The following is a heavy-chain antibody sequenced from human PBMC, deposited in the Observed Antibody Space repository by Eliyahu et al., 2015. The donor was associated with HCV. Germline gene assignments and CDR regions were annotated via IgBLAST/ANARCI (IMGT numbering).Heavy chain of an antibody. CDR3: AKDSDSSGWSSYWDY. CDR1: GFTFDDYA. J-gene: IGHJ4*02. V-gene: IGHV3-9*01. D-gene: IGHD6-19*01. Sequence: EVQLVESGGGLVQPGRSLRLSCAASGFTFDDYAMHWVRQXPGKGLEWVSGISWNXGSIGYADSVKGRFTISRDNAKNSLYLQMNSLRAEDTALYYCAKDSDSSGWSSYWDYWGQGTLVTVSS. CDR2: ISWNXGSI.